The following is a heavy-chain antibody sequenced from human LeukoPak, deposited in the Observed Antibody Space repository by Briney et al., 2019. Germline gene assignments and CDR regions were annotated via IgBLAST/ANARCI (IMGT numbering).Heavy chain of an antibody. CDR1: GGSISSSSYY. J-gene: IGHJ3*02. CDR3: AREAAALDAFDI. CDR2: IYYSGST. V-gene: IGHV4-39*07. D-gene: IGHD6-13*01. Sequence: PSETLSLTCTVSGGSISSSSYYWGWIRQPPGKGLEWIGSIYYSGSTYYNPSLKSRVTISVDTSKNQFSLKLSSVTAADTAVYYCAREAAALDAFDIWGQGTMVTVSS.